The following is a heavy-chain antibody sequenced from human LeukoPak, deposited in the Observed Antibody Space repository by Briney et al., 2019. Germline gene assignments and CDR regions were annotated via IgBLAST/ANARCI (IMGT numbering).Heavy chain of an antibody. CDR3: ARDWGYYDSSGYYGSDY. Sequence: GGSLRLSCAASGFTFSSYWMSWVRQAPGKGLEWVANIKQDGSEKYYVDSVKGRFTISRDNAKNSLYLQMNSLRAEDTAVYYCARDWGYYDSSGYYGSDYWGQGTLVPVSS. CDR2: IKQDGSEK. V-gene: IGHV3-7*01. CDR1: GFTFSSYW. D-gene: IGHD3-22*01. J-gene: IGHJ4*02.